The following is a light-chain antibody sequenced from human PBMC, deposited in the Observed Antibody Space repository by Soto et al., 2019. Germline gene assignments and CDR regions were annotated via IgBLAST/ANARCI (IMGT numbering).Light chain of an antibody. CDR3: CSYAASSTYV. V-gene: IGLV2-23*01. J-gene: IGLJ1*01. Sequence: QSVLTQPASVSGSPGQSITIPCTGTSSDVGNYNLVSWYQQHPGKAPKLMIYEDSKRPSGVSNRFSGSKSGNTASLTISGLQAEDEADYYCCSYAASSTYVFGTGTKVTVL. CDR1: SSDVGNYNL. CDR2: EDS.